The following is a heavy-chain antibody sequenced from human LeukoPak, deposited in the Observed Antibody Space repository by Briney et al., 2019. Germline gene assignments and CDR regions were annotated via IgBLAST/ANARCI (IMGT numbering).Heavy chain of an antibody. Sequence: GGSLRLSCAASGFTFSSYSMNWVRQAPGKGLEWVATIRQDGSQKYYVDSVKGRFTISRDNAKNSLYLQMNSLRAEDTAVYYCARTFLGEAKGAFDIWGQGTMVTVSS. CDR3: ARTFLGEAKGAFDI. D-gene: IGHD3-3*01. CDR1: GFTFSSYS. V-gene: IGHV3-7*01. J-gene: IGHJ3*02. CDR2: IRQDGSQK.